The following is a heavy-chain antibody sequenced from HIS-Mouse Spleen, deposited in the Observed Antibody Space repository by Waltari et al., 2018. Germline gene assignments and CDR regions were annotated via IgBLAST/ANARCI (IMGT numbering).Heavy chain of an antibody. J-gene: IGHJ4*02. CDR3: ARHTRYCSGGSCYSGLFDY. D-gene: IGHD2-15*01. V-gene: IGHV4-59*08. CDR2: IYYSGST. Sequence: QVQLQESGPGLVKPSETLSLTCTVSGGSISSYYWSWIRQPPGKGLEWMGYIYYSGSTNYNPSLKSRVTISVDTSKNQFSLKLSSVTAADTAVYYCARHTRYCSGGSCYSGLFDYWGQGTLVTVSS. CDR1: GGSISSYY.